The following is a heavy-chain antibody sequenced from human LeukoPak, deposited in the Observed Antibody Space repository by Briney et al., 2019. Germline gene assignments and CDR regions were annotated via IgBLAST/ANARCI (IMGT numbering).Heavy chain of an antibody. V-gene: IGHV3-48*02. D-gene: IGHD6-19*01. CDR3: TRDPGSGWPPGIDY. J-gene: IGHJ4*02. CDR1: GFTFSSYS. Sequence: GGSLRLSCAASGFTFSSYSMNWVRQAPGKGLEWVSYISSRGATIYYADSVKGRFTISRDNAKNSLYLQMNSLRDEDTAVYYCTRDPGSGWPPGIDYWGQGTLVTVSS. CDR2: ISSRGATI.